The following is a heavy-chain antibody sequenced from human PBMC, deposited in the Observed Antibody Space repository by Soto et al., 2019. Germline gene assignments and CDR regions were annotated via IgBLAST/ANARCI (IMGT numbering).Heavy chain of an antibody. D-gene: IGHD3-22*01. Sequence: GGSLRLSCAASGFTFSSYAMSWVRQAPGKGLEWVSAISGSGGSTYYADSVKGRFTISRDNSKNTLYLQMSSLRAEDTAVYYCAKVTMIVVVDYYFDYWGQGTLVTVSS. CDR3: AKVTMIVVVDYYFDY. V-gene: IGHV3-23*01. CDR1: GFTFSSYA. CDR2: ISGSGGST. J-gene: IGHJ4*02.